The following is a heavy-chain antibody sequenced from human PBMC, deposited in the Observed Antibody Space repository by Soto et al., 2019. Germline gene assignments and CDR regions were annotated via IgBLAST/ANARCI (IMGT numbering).Heavy chain of an antibody. J-gene: IGHJ4*02. D-gene: IGHD2-2*01. CDR1: GFTFSSYG. CDR2: ISYDGSNK. CDR3: AKVNDEAGLVPAATIDY. V-gene: IGHV3-30*18. Sequence: QVQLVESGGGVVQPGRSLRLSCAASGFTFSSYGIHWVRQAPGKGLEWVAVISYDGSNKYYADSVKGRFTISRDNSKNTLYLQMNSLRAEDTAVYYCAKVNDEAGLVPAATIDYWGQGTLVTVSS.